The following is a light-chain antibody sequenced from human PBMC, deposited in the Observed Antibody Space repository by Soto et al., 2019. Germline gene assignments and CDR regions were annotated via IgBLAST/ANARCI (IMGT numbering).Light chain of an antibody. CDR2: EVS. CDR3: SSYTTSVTVV. Sequence: QSALTQPASVSGSPGQSITISCTGTSSDVGGYNYVSWYQQHPGTAPKLMVYEVSYRPSGVSNRFSGSKSGNTASLTISGLQAEDEADYYCSSYTTSVTVVFGGGTKLTVL. J-gene: IGLJ3*02. CDR1: SSDVGGYNY. V-gene: IGLV2-14*01.